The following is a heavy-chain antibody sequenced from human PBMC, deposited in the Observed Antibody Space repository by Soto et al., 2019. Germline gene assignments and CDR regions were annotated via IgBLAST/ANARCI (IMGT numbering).Heavy chain of an antibody. D-gene: IGHD3-10*01. CDR3: ARGGGSDAFDI. V-gene: IGHV1-69*13. CDR1: GGTFSSYA. Sequence: SVKVSCKASGGTFSSYAMRWVRQAPGQGLEWMGGIIPIFGTANYAQKFQGRVTITADESTSTAYMELSSLRSEDTAVYYCARGGGSDAFDIWGQGTMVTVSS. J-gene: IGHJ3*02. CDR2: IIPIFGTA.